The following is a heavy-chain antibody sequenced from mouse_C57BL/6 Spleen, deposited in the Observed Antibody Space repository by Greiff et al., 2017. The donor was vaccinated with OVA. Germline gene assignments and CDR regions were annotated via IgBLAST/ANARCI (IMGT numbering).Heavy chain of an antibody. CDR2: INPNYGTT. D-gene: IGHD2-4*01. CDR1: GYSFTDYN. V-gene: IGHV1-39*01. J-gene: IGHJ4*01. CDR3: ASSGYDYERDAMDY. Sequence: VQLQQSGPELVKPGASVKISCKASGYSFTDYNMNWVKQSNGKSLEWIGVINPNYGTTSYNQKFKGKATLTVDKSSSTAYMQLNSPTSEDSAVYYCASSGYDYERDAMDYWGQGTSVTVSS.